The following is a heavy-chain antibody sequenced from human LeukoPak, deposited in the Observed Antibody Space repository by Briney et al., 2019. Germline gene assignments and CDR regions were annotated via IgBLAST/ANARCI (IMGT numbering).Heavy chain of an antibody. CDR1: GGSISSGGYS. J-gene: IGHJ5*02. CDR3: ARGGVLKTMPRTGWFYP. V-gene: IGHV4-30-2*01. Sequence: SQTLSLTCAVSGGSISSGGYSWSWIRQPPGKGLEWIGYIYHSGSTYYNPSLKSRVTISVDRSKNQFSLKLSSVTAADTAVYYCARGGVLKTMPRTGWFYPWGQGTLVTVSS. CDR2: IYHSGST. D-gene: IGHD2-2*01.